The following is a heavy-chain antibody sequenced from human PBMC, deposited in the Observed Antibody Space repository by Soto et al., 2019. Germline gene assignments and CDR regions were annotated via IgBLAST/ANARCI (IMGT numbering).Heavy chain of an antibody. CDR2: IFDSGST. J-gene: IGHJ4*02. Sequence: SETLSLTCAVSGDSISSYYCMWIRQPPGKGLEWIGNIFDSGSTNYNPSLKSRVTISVDTSKNQFSLRVRSVTAADTAVYYCARVGAAAAPGYFDYWGQGTLVTVSS. D-gene: IGHD6-13*01. V-gene: IGHV4-59*01. CDR1: GDSISSYY. CDR3: ARVGAAAAPGYFDY.